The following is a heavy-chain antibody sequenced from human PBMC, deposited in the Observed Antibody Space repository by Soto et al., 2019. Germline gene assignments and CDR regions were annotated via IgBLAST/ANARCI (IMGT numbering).Heavy chain of an antibody. D-gene: IGHD2-2*01. V-gene: IGHV1-18*01. J-gene: IGHJ6*02. CDR1: GYTFTSYG. Sequence: ASVKVDCKASGYTFTSYGISWVRQAPGQGLEWMGWISAYNGNTNYAQKLQGRVTMTTDTSTSTAYMELRSLRSDDTAVYYCASGIVLVPADMGYDYYYYYGMDVRG. CDR3: ASGIVLVPADMGYDYYYYYGMDV. CDR2: ISAYNGNT.